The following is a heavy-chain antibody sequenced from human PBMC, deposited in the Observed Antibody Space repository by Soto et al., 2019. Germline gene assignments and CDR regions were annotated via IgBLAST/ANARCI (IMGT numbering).Heavy chain of an antibody. CDR1: GVSINSYW. CDR3: ARDIGSYAYGEGY. V-gene: IGHV4-4*07. CDR2: VYSSGTT. J-gene: IGHJ4*02. D-gene: IGHD3-10*01. Sequence: SESLSLTCSVSGVSINSYWWSWIRQPAGKGLEWIGRVYSSGTTDYNPSLNSRATLSVETSKNQFSLKLSSVTAEDTAVYYCARDIGSYAYGEGYWGQGIQVTVSS.